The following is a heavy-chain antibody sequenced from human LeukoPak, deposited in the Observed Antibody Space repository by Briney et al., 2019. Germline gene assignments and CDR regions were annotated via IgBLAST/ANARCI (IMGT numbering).Heavy chain of an antibody. J-gene: IGHJ4*02. CDR2: ISGSGGST. CDR1: GFTFSSYA. V-gene: IGHV3-23*01. D-gene: IGHD3-22*01. CDR3: AKDETMIVVVIAY. Sequence: GPSLRLSCAPSGFTFSSYAMSWVRQAPGKGLELVSAISGSGGSTYSADSVKCRFTISRDNSKNTLYLQMNSLRAEDTAVYYCAKDETMIVVVIAYWGQGTLVTVSS.